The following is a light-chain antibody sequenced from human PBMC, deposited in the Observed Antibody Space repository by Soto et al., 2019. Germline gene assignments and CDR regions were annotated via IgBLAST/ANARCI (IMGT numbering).Light chain of an antibody. J-gene: IGKJ1*01. Sequence: DIVMTQSPGTLSVSPGERATLSCRASQTVYGNLAWYQQKPGQAPRLLIYDAATRATGIPDRISGSGSGTEFTLTITSLQSEDFAVYYCQHGRTFGQGSRVEI. CDR2: DAA. V-gene: IGKV3-15*01. CDR1: QTVYGN. CDR3: QHGRT.